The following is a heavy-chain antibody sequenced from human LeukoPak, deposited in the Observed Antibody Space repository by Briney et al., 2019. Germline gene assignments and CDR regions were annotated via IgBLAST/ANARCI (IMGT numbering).Heavy chain of an antibody. Sequence: PGGSLRLSCAASGFTFSDHYMDWVRQAPGKGLEWVGRTRNKAKSYTTEYAASVKGRLTISRDESKTSLYLQMNSLKTENTAVYYCARVAGYCSGGRCLAAYFDYWGQGTLVTASS. CDR2: TRNKAKSYTT. CDR1: GFTFSDHY. D-gene: IGHD2-15*01. V-gene: IGHV3-72*01. CDR3: ARVAGYCSGGRCLAAYFDY. J-gene: IGHJ4*02.